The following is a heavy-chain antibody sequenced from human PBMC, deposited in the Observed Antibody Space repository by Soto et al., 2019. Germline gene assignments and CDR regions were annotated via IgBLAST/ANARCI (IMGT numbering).Heavy chain of an antibody. D-gene: IGHD3-10*01. CDR1: GGTFSSYA. Sequence: QVPLVQSGAEVKKPGSSVKVSCKASGGTFSSYAISWVRQAPGQGLEWMGGIIPIFGTANYAQKFQGRVTITADESTSTAYMELSSLRSEDTAVYYCAREQAWFGELYRSYYYYYGMDVWGQGTTVTVSS. CDR3: AREQAWFGELYRSYYYYYGMDV. CDR2: IIPIFGTA. V-gene: IGHV1-69*01. J-gene: IGHJ6*02.